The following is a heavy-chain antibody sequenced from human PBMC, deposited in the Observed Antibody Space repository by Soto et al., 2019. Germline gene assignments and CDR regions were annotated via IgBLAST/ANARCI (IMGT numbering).Heavy chain of an antibody. CDR2: IYYSGST. CDR1: GGSISSSSYY. Sequence: SETLSLTCTVSGGSISSSSYYWGWIRQPPGKGLEWIGSIYYSGSTYYNPSLKSRVTISVDTSKNQFSLKLSSVTAADTAVFYCASHSYYYESSAYYRQWGQGTMVTVSS. V-gene: IGHV4-39*01. D-gene: IGHD3-22*01. J-gene: IGHJ3*01. CDR3: ASHSYYYESSAYYRQ.